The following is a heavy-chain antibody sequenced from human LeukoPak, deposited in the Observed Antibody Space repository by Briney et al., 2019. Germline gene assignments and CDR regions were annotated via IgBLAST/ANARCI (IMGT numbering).Heavy chain of an antibody. J-gene: IGHJ1*01. Sequence: ASVKVSCKASGYTFTSYGINWVRQATGQGLEWMGWMNPNSGNTGYAQKFQGRVTMTRNTSISTAYMELSSLRSEDTAVYYCARGLDGDYGTWYFQHWGQGTLVTVSS. CDR3: ARGLDGDYGTWYFQH. CDR2: MNPNSGNT. D-gene: IGHD4-17*01. V-gene: IGHV1-8*01. CDR1: GYTFTSYG.